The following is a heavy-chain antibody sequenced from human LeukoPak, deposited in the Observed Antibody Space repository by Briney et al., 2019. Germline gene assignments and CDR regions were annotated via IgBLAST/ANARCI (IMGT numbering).Heavy chain of an antibody. D-gene: IGHD3-16*02. CDR2: MNPNSGNT. CDR3: ARGTGYDYIWGSYRYYYFDY. CDR1: GYTFTSYD. J-gene: IGHJ4*02. Sequence: ASVKVSCTASGYTFTSYDINWVRQATGQGLEWMGWMNPNSGNTGYAQKFQGRVTMTRNTSISTAYMELSSLRSEDTAVYYCARGTGYDYIWGSYRYYYFDYWGQGTLVTVSS. V-gene: IGHV1-8*01.